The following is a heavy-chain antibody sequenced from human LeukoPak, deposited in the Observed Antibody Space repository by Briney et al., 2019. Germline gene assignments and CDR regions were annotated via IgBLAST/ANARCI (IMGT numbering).Heavy chain of an antibody. J-gene: IGHJ4*02. V-gene: IGHV3-11*04. Sequence: GGSLRLSCAASGFIFNDYYMTWIRQAPGKGLEWVSHIGYIGNNIYYANSVKGRFTISRDNSKNMLYLQMNSLRAEDTAVYYCARRLLTGYYEFWGQGTLVTVSS. CDR1: GFIFNDYY. D-gene: IGHD3-9*01. CDR2: IGYIGNNI. CDR3: ARRLLTGYYEF.